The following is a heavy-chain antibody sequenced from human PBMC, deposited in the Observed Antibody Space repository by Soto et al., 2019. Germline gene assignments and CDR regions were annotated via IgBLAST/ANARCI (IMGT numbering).Heavy chain of an antibody. V-gene: IGHV1-69*12. J-gene: IGHJ6*02. Sequence: QVQLVQSGAEVKKPGSSVKVSCKASGGTFSNYAFSWVRQAPRQGLEWLGGIMPIFGRADYAQKFRGRVTNTADESTSTDHMELRSLRSEDTAVYYCASWLKEAGIGGNSYYGMDVWGQGTTVTVSS. CDR2: IMPIFGRA. CDR3: ASWLKEAGIGGNSYYGMDV. CDR1: GGTFSNYA. D-gene: IGHD6-19*01.